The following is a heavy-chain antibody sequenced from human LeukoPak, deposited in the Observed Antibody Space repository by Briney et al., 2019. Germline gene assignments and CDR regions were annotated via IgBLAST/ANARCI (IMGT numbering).Heavy chain of an antibody. CDR1: GGTFSSYA. J-gene: IGHJ4*02. D-gene: IGHD4-17*01. Sequence: SVKVSCKASGGTFSSYAISWVRQAPGQGLEWMGGIIPIFGTANYAQKFQGRVTMTRDTSTSTVYMELSSLRSEDTAVYYCARVDYGDYGLEDWGQGTLVTVSS. CDR3: ARVDYGDYGLED. CDR2: IIPIFGTA. V-gene: IGHV1-69*05.